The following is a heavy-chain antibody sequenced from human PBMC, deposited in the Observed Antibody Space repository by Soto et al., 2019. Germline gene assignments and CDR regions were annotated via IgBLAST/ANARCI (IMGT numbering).Heavy chain of an antibody. V-gene: IGHV4-59*01. CDR1: GGSISSYY. Sequence: SETLSLTCTVSGGSISSYYWSWIRQPPGKGLEWIWYIYYSGSTNYNPSLKSRVTISVDTSKNQFSLKLSSVTAADTAVYYCARDFPAPSGRHNYGMDVWGQGTTVTVYS. CDR3: ARDFPAPSGRHNYGMDV. CDR2: IYYSGST. D-gene: IGHD2-2*01. J-gene: IGHJ6*02.